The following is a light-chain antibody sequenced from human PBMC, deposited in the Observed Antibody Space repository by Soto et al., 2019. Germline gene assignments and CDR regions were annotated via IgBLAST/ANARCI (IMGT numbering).Light chain of an antibody. Sequence: EIVLTQSPGTQSLSPGERATLSCRASQSVSSSYLAWYQQTPGQAPRLLIYGASSRATGIPDRFSGSGSGTDFTLTISRLEPEDFAVYYCQQYGSSPRTFGQGTKVEI. CDR2: GAS. V-gene: IGKV3-20*01. CDR3: QQYGSSPRT. J-gene: IGKJ1*01. CDR1: QSVSSSY.